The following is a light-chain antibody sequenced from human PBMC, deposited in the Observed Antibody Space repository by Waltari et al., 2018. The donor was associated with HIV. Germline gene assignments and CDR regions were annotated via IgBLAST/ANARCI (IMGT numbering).Light chain of an antibody. CDR1: SSDVGTYNR. V-gene: IGLV2-18*02. CDR2: EVS. J-gene: IGLJ2*01. CDR3: SSFTTSSTLI. Sequence: SGSPGQSVTISCTGTSSDVGTYNRVSWYQQPPGTAPKVVIYEVSNRPSGVPDRFSGSKSGNTASLTISGLQAEDEADYYCSSFTTSSTLIFGGGTRLTVL.